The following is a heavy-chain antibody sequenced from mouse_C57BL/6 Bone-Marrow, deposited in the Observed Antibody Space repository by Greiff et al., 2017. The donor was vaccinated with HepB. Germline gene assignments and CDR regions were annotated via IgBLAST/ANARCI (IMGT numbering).Heavy chain of an antibody. CDR3: ARPPKPIWYFDV. CDR2: IHPNSGST. CDR1: GYTFTSYW. Sequence: VQLQQPGAELVKPGASVKLSCKASGYTFTSYWMHWVKQRPGQGLEWIGMIHPNSGSTNYNEKFKSKATLTVDKSSSTAYMQLSILTSEDSAVYYCARPPKPIWYFDVWGTGTTVTVSS. J-gene: IGHJ1*03. D-gene: IGHD6-5*01. V-gene: IGHV1-64*01.